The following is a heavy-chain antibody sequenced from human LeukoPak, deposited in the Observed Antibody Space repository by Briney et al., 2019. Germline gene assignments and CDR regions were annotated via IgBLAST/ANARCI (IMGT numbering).Heavy chain of an antibody. D-gene: IGHD4/OR15-4a*01. Sequence: GGSLRLSCAASGFSVSSNYMTWVRQAPGKGLEWASVIYSGGSTYYADSVKGRFTISRDDSKNTLYLQMNSLRAEDTAVYYRFSLTYDYWGQGTLVTVSS. V-gene: IGHV3-53*01. J-gene: IGHJ4*02. CDR2: IYSGGST. CDR3: FSLTYDY. CDR1: GFSVSSNY.